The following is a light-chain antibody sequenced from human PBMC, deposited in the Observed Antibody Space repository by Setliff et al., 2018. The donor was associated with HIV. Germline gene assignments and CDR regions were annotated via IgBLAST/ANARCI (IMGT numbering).Light chain of an antibody. CDR1: SSDVGGYNY. Sequence: QSALTQPASVSGSPGQSITISCTGTSSDVGGYNYVSWYQQHPGKAPKLIISEGSERPSGVSNRFSGSKSGNTASLTISGLQAEDEADYYCCSFVRIGVWVFGGGTKVTVL. CDR3: CSFVRIGVWV. CDR2: EGS. J-gene: IGLJ3*02. V-gene: IGLV2-14*01.